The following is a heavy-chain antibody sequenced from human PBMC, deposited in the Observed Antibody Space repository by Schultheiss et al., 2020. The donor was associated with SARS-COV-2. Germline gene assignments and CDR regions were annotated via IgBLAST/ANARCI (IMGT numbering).Heavy chain of an antibody. CDR1: GFTFTSSA. J-gene: IGHJ2*01. CDR2: IVVGSGNT. CDR3: AAAGPGWQLVPSWYFDL. V-gene: IGHV1-58*01. D-gene: IGHD6-6*01. Sequence: SVKVSCKASGFTFTSSAVQWVRQARGQRLEWIGWIVVGSGNTNYAQKFQERVTITRDMSTSTAYMELSSLRSEDTAVYYCAAAGPGWQLVPSWYFDLWGLGTLVTVSS.